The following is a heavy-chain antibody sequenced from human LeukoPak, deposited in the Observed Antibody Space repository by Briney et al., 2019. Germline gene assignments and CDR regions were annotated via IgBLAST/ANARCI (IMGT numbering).Heavy chain of an antibody. Sequence: SGTLSLTCAVSGGSISSSHWWSWVRPPPGKGLEWIGEIYHTGSTNYNPSLKSRVTISVDKSKNQCSLNLSSVTAADTAVYYCARDVVPAVRTAWFGPWGQGTLVTVSS. V-gene: IGHV4-4*02. D-gene: IGHD2-2*01. J-gene: IGHJ5*02. CDR3: ARDVVPAVRTAWFGP. CDR1: GGSISSSHW. CDR2: IYHTGST.